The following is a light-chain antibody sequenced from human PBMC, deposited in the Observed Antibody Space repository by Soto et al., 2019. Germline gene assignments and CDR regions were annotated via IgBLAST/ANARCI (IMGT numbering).Light chain of an antibody. CDR3: HQYNNWPLGT. CDR2: GAS. J-gene: IGKJ1*01. V-gene: IGKV3-15*01. Sequence: ETVMTQSPVTLSLSPGERATLSCRASQTVGDNLAWYQQKPGQPPSLLIYGASTRASGVPARFSGSGSGTDFILTISSLQSEDFAFYYCHQYNNWPLGTFGQGTRVEI. CDR1: QTVGDN.